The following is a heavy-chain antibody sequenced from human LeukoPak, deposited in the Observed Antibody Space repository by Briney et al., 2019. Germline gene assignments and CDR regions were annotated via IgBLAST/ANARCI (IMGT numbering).Heavy chain of an antibody. Sequence: QPGRSLRLSCAASGFTFSSYGMHWVRQAPGKGLEWVAVIWYDGSNKYYADSVKGRFTISRDNSKNTLYLQMNSLRAEDTAVYYCASGPYVSSGLDYWGQGTLVTVSS. CDR3: ASGPYVSSGLDY. CDR1: GFTFSSYG. J-gene: IGHJ4*02. CDR2: IWYDGSNK. V-gene: IGHV3-33*01. D-gene: IGHD3-16*01.